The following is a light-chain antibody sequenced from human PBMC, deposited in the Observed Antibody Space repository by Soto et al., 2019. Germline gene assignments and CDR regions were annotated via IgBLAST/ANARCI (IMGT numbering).Light chain of an antibody. V-gene: IGLV1-40*01. CDR1: SSNIGAGYD. Sequence: QSALTQPPSVSGAPGQRVTISCTGSSSNIGAGYDVHWYQQLPGTAPKLLIYGNSNRPSGVPDRFSGSKSGTSASLAITGLQAGDEADYYCQSYDSSLSAPYVFGTGTKAPS. CDR3: QSYDSSLSAPYV. CDR2: GNS. J-gene: IGLJ1*01.